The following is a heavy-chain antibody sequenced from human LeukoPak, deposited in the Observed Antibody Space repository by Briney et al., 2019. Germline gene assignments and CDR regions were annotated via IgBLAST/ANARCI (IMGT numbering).Heavy chain of an antibody. CDR3: ARGSAYCSGGSCYEFDY. CDR1: GGSISSYY. D-gene: IGHD2-15*01. Sequence: SETLSLTCTVSGGSISSYYWSWIRQPPGKGLEWIGYIYYSGSTNYNPSLKSRVTISVDTSNNQFSLKLSSVTAADTAVYYCARGSAYCSGGSCYEFDYWGQGTLVTVSS. V-gene: IGHV4-59*01. J-gene: IGHJ4*02. CDR2: IYYSGST.